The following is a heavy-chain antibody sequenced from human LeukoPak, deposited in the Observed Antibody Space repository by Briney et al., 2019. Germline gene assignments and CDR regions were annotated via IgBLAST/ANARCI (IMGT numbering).Heavy chain of an antibody. CDR1: GGSISSSSYY. V-gene: IGHV4-39*07. J-gene: IGHJ5*02. Sequence: PSETLSLTCTVSGGSISSSSYYWGWIRQPPGKGLEWIGRIYHSGTTYYNPSLKSRVTISVDTSKNQFSLKLSSVTAADTAVYYCARVVRGVTGTLVFRYNWFDPWGQGTLVTVSS. CDR3: ARVVRGVTGTLVFRYNWFDP. D-gene: IGHD1-7*01. CDR2: IYHSGTT.